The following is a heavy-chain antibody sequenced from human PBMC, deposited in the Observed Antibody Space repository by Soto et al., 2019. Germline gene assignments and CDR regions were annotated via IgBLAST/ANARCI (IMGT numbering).Heavy chain of an antibody. CDR2: IYYSGST. D-gene: IGHD3-22*01. Sequence: TSETLSLTCTVSGGSISSYYWSWIRQPPGKGLEWIGYIYYSGSTNYNPSLKSRVTISVDTSKNQFSLKLSSVTAADTAVYYCARGFWYYDSSGSLFDYWGQGTLVTVSS. J-gene: IGHJ4*02. V-gene: IGHV4-59*01. CDR1: GGSISSYY. CDR3: ARGFWYYDSSGSLFDY.